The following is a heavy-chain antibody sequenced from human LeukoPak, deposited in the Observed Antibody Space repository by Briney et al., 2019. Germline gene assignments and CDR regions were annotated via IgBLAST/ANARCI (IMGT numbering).Heavy chain of an antibody. CDR1: GFTFSSFW. CDR2: INSDGSVT. J-gene: IGHJ4*02. V-gene: IGHV3-74*01. D-gene: IGHD1-20*01. CDR3: ASTFRITGTTYYY. Sequence: GGSLRLSCAAPGFTFSSFWMHWVRQVPGKGLVWVSRINSDGSVTSYVDSVKGRFTISRDTAQNTVYLQMNSLRAEDTAVYYCASTFRITGTTYYYWGQGALVTVSS.